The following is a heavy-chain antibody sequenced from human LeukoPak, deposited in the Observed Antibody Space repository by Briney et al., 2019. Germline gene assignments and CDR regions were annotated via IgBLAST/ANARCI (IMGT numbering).Heavy chain of an antibody. CDR3: ATHNNYKMDV. CDR2: ISYDGSNK. Sequence: PGGSLRLSCAASGFTFSSYGMHWVRQAPGKGLEWVAVISYDGSNKYYADSVKGRFTISRDNAKNSLYLQINSLRAEDTAVYYCATHNNYKMDVWGQGTTVTVSS. CDR1: GFTFSSYG. V-gene: IGHV3-30*03. D-gene: IGHD1-1*01. J-gene: IGHJ6*02.